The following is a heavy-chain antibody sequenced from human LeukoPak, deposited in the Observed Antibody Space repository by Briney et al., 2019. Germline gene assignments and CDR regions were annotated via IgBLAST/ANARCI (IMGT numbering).Heavy chain of an antibody. CDR1: GFTFSSYA. J-gene: IGHJ6*03. Sequence: GGSLRLSCAVSGFTFSSYAMHWVRQAPGKGLEYVSAISSNGGSTYYANSVKGRFTISRDNSKNTLYLQMGSLRAEDMAVYYCARDPFRGDSSSSIYYYYYMDVWGKGTTVTISS. D-gene: IGHD6-13*01. CDR2: ISSNGGST. V-gene: IGHV3-64*01. CDR3: ARDPFRGDSSSSIYYYYYMDV.